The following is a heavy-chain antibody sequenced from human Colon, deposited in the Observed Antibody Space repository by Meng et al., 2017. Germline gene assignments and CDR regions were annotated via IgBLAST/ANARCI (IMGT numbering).Heavy chain of an antibody. D-gene: IGHD3-10*01. CDR1: GGSISSGSYY. CDR2: IYTSGSS. V-gene: IGHV4-61*02. J-gene: IGHJ4*02. Sequence: QVQLRESGPGLVKPPQPLSLTCTVSGGSISSGSYYWSWIRQPAGKGLEWIGRIYTSGSSNYNPSLKSRVTISGDTSKNQFSLKLSSVTAADTAVYYCASSTYGSGGSFDYWGQGMLVTVSS. CDR3: ASSTYGSGGSFDY.